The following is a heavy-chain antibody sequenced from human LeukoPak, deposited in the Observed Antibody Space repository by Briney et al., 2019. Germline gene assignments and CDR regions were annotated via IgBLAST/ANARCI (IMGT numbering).Heavy chain of an antibody. D-gene: IGHD6-6*01. J-gene: IGHJ4*02. CDR2: ISGGTSGT. Sequence: GGSLRLSCAASGFTFSIYVMSWVRQAPGKGLEWVSTISGGTSGTHYADSVRGRFTISRGNSKNTLYLQLNSLRADDTAVYYCVKDEWYGSSSYFDFRGQGTLVTVSS. CDR1: GFTFSIYV. CDR3: VKDEWYGSSSYFDF. V-gene: IGHV3-23*01.